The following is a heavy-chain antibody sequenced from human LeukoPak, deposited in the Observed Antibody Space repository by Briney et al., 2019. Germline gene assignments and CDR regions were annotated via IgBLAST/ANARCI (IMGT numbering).Heavy chain of an antibody. J-gene: IGHJ3*01. V-gene: IGHV1-2*02. CDR1: GYAFTGSY. CDR2: INPNNGFT. Sequence: ASVKVSCKAAGYAFTGSYIHWVRQAPGQGLEWMGWINPNNGFTAYAQNFQGRVTMTRDTSISTAYMDLSRLTSDDTAVYFCARDRGARLERFYAFDFWGQGTTVTVSS. D-gene: IGHD1-1*01. CDR3: ARDRGARLERFYAFDF.